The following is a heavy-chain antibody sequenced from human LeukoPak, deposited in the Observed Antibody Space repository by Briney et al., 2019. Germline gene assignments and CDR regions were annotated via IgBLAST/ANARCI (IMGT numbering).Heavy chain of an antibody. J-gene: IGHJ3*02. V-gene: IGHV3-30*02. CDR1: GFTFSSYG. CDR2: IRYDGSNK. D-gene: IGHD3-22*01. CDR3: AKEYYYDSNGFDAFDI. Sequence: GGSLRLSCAASGFTFSSYGMHWVRQAPGKGLEWVAFIRYDGSNKYYADSVKGRFTISRDNSKNTLYLQMNSLRAEDTAVYYCAKEYYYDSNGFDAFDIWGQETMVTVSS.